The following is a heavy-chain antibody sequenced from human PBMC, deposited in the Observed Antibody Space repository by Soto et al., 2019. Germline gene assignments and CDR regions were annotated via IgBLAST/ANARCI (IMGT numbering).Heavy chain of an antibody. CDR1: GGTFSSYT. CDR2: IIPILGIA. J-gene: IGHJ4*02. CDR3: ARGGYSYGNLFDY. V-gene: IGHV1-69*02. D-gene: IGHD5-18*01. Sequence: ASVKVSCKASGGTFSSYTISWVRQAPGQGLEWMGRIIPILGIANYAQKFQGRVTITADKSTSTAYMELSSLRSEDTAVYYCARGGYSYGNLFDYWGQGTLVTVSS.